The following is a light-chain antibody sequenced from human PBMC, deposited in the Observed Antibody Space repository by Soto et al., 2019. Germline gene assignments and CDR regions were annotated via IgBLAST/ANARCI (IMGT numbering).Light chain of an antibody. J-gene: IGKJ4*01. CDR1: QSVGND. CDR3: QQYNNWPLT. CDR2: DAS. V-gene: IGKV3D-15*01. Sequence: EIVMTQSPATLSVSPGDRATLSCSPSQSVGNDLASYPQKPFQAPRLLIYDASTRATGIPARFSGSGSVTGFPLTISSLLSEACAVYSCQQYNNWPLTFGGGTKVDIK.